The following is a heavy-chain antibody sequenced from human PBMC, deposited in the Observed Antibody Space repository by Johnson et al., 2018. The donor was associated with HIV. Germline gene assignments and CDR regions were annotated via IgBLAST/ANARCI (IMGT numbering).Heavy chain of an antibody. V-gene: IGHV3-30*14. CDR2: ISYDGSNK. D-gene: IGHD1-26*01. J-gene: IGHJ3*02. CDR3: ARDATGSYSPDAFDI. CDR1: GFTFSSYD. Sequence: QVQLVESGGGLVQPGGSLRLSCAASGFTFSSYDMHWVRQAPGKGLEWVAVISYDGSNKYYADSVKGRFTISRDNSKNTLYLQRNSLRAEDTAVYYCARDATGSYSPDAFDIWGQGTMVTVSS.